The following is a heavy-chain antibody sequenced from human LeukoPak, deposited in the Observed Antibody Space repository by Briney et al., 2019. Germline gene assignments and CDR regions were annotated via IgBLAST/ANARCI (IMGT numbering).Heavy chain of an antibody. CDR3: ARWALKSAFDL. V-gene: IGHV4-59*02. CDR2: MYHTGSG. CDR1: GVSVSSNY. Sequence: SETLSLTCTVSGVSVSSNYWSWIRQAPGKGLEWIGYMYHTGSGYYNPSLKSRVTISVDTSKNQFSLDVNSVTGADSAVYYCARWALKSAFDLWGQGTTVTVAS. J-gene: IGHJ3*01.